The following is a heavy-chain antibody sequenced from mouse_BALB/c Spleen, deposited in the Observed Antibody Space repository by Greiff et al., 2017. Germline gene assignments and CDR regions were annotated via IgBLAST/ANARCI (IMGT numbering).Heavy chain of an antibody. D-gene: IGHD2-4*01. CDR3: ARGRGDYDGRDYAMDY. Sequence: EVQGVESGGGLVKPGGSLKLSCAASGFTFSSYAMSWVRQTPEKRLEWVASISSGGSTYYPDSVKGRFTISRDNARNILYLQMSSLRSEDTAMYYCARGRGDYDGRDYAMDYWGQGTSVTVSS. CDR1: GFTFSSYA. CDR2: ISSGGST. J-gene: IGHJ4*01. V-gene: IGHV5-6-5*01.